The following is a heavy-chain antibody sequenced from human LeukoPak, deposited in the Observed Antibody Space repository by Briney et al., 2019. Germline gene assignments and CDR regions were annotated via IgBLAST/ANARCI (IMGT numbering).Heavy chain of an antibody. CDR3: ARDGTQQLSFDY. V-gene: IGHV4-59*06. Sequence: SETLSLTCTVSGGSISSYYWSWIRQHPGKGLEWIGYIYYSGSTYYNPSLKSRVTISVDTSKNQFSLKLSSVTAADTAVYYCARDGTQQLSFDYWGQGTLVTVSS. D-gene: IGHD6-13*01. CDR1: GGSISSYY. J-gene: IGHJ4*02. CDR2: IYYSGST.